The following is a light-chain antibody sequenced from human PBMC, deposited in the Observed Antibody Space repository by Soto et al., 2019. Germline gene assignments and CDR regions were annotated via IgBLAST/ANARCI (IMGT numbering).Light chain of an antibody. Sequence: EIVLTQSPATLSVSPGERATLSCRASQTVGTSLVWYQQKPGQAPSLLIYGASTRAAGIPARFSGSGSGTDFTLTISSLQSXXXXXXXXXXXXXWPLXFGGGTEVEIK. CDR2: GAS. CDR1: QTVGTS. V-gene: IGKV3-15*01. J-gene: IGKJ4*01. CDR3: XXXXXWPLX.